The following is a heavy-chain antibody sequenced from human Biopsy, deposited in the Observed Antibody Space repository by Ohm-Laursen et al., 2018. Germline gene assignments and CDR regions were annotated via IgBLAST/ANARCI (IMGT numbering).Heavy chain of an antibody. CDR3: ARGSNDFGGLYFPR. D-gene: IGHD4-23*01. CDR1: GGSFTGHY. CDR2: ISYTGYT. Sequence: TLSLTCTVSGGSFTGHYWSWIRQPPGKGLEWIGHISYTGYTCYNASLKSRVTISVDTSRNHFSLRLSSLTAADTAVYYCARGSNDFGGLYFPRWGQGTLLTVSS. J-gene: IGHJ4*02. V-gene: IGHV4-59*11.